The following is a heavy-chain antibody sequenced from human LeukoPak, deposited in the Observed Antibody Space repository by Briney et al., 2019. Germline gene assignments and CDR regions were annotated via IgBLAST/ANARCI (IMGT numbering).Heavy chain of an antibody. Sequence: SETLSLTCAVYGGSFSGYYWSWIRQPPGKGREWIGEINHSGSTNYNPSLKSRVTISVDTSKNQFSLKLSSVTAADTAVYYCARGGYCSSTSCYRLHWFDPWGQGTLVTVSS. J-gene: IGHJ5*02. V-gene: IGHV4-34*01. D-gene: IGHD2-2*01. CDR2: INHSGST. CDR3: ARGGYCSSTSCYRLHWFDP. CDR1: GGSFSGYY.